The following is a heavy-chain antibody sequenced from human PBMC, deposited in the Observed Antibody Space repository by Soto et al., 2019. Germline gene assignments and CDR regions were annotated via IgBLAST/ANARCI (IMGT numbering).Heavy chain of an antibody. Sequence: SETLSLTCTVSGGSITSYYWSWIRQPPGKGLEWIGYIYYSGSANYNPSLKSRVTISVDTSKNQFSLKLSSVTAADTAVYYCVRDRRNDYGDYEGGEKWGQGTLVTVSS. V-gene: IGHV4-59*01. D-gene: IGHD4-17*01. CDR3: VRDRRNDYGDYEGGEK. CDR1: GGSITSYY. CDR2: IYYSGSA. J-gene: IGHJ4*02.